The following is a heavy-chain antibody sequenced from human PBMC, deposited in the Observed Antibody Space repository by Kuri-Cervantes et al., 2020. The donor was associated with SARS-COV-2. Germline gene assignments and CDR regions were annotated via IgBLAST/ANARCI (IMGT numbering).Heavy chain of an antibody. CDR3: ATNTGQ. V-gene: IGHV1-69-2*01. D-gene: IGHD1/OR15-1a*01. J-gene: IGHJ4*02. CDR1: GYAFIDHY. Sequence: ASVKVSCKVSGYAFIDHYMHWLQQAPGKGPEWMGLIDPEGGETKYAEKFQGRLTLTADTSTDTAYMELSGPRSEDTAVYYCATNTGQWGQGTLVTVSS. CDR2: IDPEGGET.